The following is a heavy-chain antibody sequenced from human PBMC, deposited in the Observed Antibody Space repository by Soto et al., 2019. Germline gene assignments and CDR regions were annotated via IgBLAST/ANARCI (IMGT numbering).Heavy chain of an antibody. CDR3: ANTGDYIVDY. V-gene: IGHV3-30*04. Sequence: GGSLRLSCAASGFTFSSYAMHWVRQAPGKGLEWVAVISFDGSNKYYADSVKGRFTISRDNSKKTLYLQVNSLRTEDTAEYFCANTGDYIVDYWGQGSLVTVSS. D-gene: IGHD4-17*01. CDR1: GFTFSSYA. CDR2: ISFDGSNK. J-gene: IGHJ4*02.